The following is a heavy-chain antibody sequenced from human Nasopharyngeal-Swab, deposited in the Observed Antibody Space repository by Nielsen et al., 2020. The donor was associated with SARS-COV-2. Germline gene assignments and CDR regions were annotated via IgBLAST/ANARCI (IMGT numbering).Heavy chain of an antibody. Sequence: ESLKISCTVSGGSISSYYWSWIRQPPGKGLECIGYIYYSGSTNYNPSLKSRVTISVDTSKNQFSLKLSSVTAADTAVYYCARAGYCSGGSCYSNDAFDIWGQGTMVTVSS. CDR1: GGSISSYY. J-gene: IGHJ3*02. D-gene: IGHD2-15*01. CDR3: ARAGYCSGGSCYSNDAFDI. CDR2: IYYSGST. V-gene: IGHV4-59*08.